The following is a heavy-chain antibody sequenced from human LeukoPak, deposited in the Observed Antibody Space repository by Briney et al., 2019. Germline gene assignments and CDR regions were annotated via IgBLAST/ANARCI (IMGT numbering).Heavy chain of an antibody. CDR3: ARGVGSGSYRIQH. CDR1: GFTFSSYW. J-gene: IGHJ1*01. CDR2: INSDGSST. Sequence: GGSLRLSCAASGFTFSSYWMHWVRQAPGKGLVWVSRINSDGSSTSYADSVKGRFTISRDNAKNTLYLQMNSLRAEDTAVYYCARGVGSGSYRIQHWGQGTLVTVSS. D-gene: IGHD3-10*01. V-gene: IGHV3-74*01.